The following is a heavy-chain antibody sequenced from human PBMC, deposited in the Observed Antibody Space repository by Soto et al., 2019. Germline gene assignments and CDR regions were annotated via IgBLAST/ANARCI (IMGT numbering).Heavy chain of an antibody. CDR2: IYYSGST. CDR1: GGSISSGGYY. CDR3: ARDSRSSGRYYFDY. J-gene: IGHJ4*02. Sequence: QVQLQESGPGLVKPSQTLSLTCTVSGGSISSGGYYWSWIRQHPGKGLEWIGYIYYSGSTYYNPSLKSRVTISVDTSKNQFSLNLSSVTAADTAVYYCARDSRSSGRYYFDYWGQGTLVTVSS. V-gene: IGHV4-31*03. D-gene: IGHD3-10*01.